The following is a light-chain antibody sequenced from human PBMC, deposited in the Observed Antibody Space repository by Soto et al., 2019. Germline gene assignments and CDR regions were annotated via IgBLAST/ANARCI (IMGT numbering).Light chain of an antibody. Sequence: EIVMTQSPATLSVSPGDRATLSCRASQSVSTKLAWYQQKSGQAPRLLIYAASTRATGIPARFSGSGSETEFTLTITSLQSEDFAVYYCQQYDGWPPFTFGPGTKLDI. V-gene: IGKV3-15*01. CDR2: AAS. CDR3: QQYDGWPPFT. CDR1: QSVSTK. J-gene: IGKJ3*01.